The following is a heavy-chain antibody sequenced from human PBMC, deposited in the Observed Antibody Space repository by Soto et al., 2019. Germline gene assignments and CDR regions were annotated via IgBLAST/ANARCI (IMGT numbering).Heavy chain of an antibody. CDR3: TRALGYCSSTSCPNWFDP. V-gene: IGHV3-49*03. CDR2: IRSKAYGGTT. Sequence: GGSLRLSCTASGFTFGDYAMSWFRQAPGKGLEWVGFIRSKAYGGTTEYAASVKGRFTISRDDSKSIAYLQMNSLKTEDTAVYYCTRALGYCSSTSCPNWFDPWGQGTLVTVSS. D-gene: IGHD2-2*01. J-gene: IGHJ5*02. CDR1: GFTFGDYA.